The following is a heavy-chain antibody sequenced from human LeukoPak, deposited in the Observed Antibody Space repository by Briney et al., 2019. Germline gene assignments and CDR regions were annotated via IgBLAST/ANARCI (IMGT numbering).Heavy chain of an antibody. CDR2: INPSGGST. J-gene: IGHJ4*02. Sequence: GASVKVSCKASGYTFTSYYMHWVRQAPGQGLEWMGIINPSGGSTSYAQKFQGRVTMTRDTSISTAYMELSRLRSDDTAVYYCARDTRGIHYFDYWGQGTLVTVSS. CDR1: GYTFTSYY. V-gene: IGHV1-46*01. CDR3: ARDTRGIHYFDY. D-gene: IGHD6-13*01.